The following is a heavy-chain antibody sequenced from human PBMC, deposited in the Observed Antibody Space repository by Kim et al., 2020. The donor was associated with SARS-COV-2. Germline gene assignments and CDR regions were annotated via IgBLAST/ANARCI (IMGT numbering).Heavy chain of an antibody. CDR2: ISSSGSTI. Sequence: GGSLRLSCAASGFTFRNYEMNWVRQAPGKGLEWVSYISSSGSTIYHADSVKGRFTISRDNAKNSLFLQMNSLRAEDTAVYYCARRVQLWFLDYWGQGTLVTVSS. V-gene: IGHV3-48*03. CDR1: GFTFRNYE. J-gene: IGHJ4*02. D-gene: IGHD5-18*01. CDR3: ARRVQLWFLDY.